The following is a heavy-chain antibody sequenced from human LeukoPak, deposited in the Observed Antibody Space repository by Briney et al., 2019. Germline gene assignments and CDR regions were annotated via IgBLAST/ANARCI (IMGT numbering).Heavy chain of an antibody. V-gene: IGHV3-7*01. CDR2: IKQPGSEK. Sequence: GGSLRLSCSASGFTFHTYWMSWVRQAPGKGLEWVANIKQPGSEKYHVDSVRGRFTISRDNAKNSLYLQMNSLRVEDTAVHYCARTDATSLGYFDFWGQGTLVTVSS. J-gene: IGHJ4*02. CDR3: ARTDATSLGYFDF. D-gene: IGHD3-3*02. CDR1: GFTFHTYW.